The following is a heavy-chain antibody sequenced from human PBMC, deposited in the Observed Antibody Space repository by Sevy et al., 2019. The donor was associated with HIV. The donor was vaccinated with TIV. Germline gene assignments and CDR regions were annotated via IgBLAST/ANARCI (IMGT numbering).Heavy chain of an antibody. D-gene: IGHD6-13*01. J-gene: IGHJ4*02. V-gene: IGHV4-31*03. CDR1: GGSITSGGYY. CDR3: ARGIASGYRSFDY. CDR2: IYYSGST. Sequence: SETLSLTCTVSGGSITSGGYYWSWIRQHPGKGLEWIVYIYYSGSTDYNPSLKSRLTISVDTSKKQFSLNLRSVTAADTAVYYCARGIASGYRSFDYWGQGTLVTVSS.